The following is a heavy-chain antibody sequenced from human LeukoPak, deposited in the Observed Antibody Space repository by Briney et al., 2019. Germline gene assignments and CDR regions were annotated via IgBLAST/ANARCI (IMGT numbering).Heavy chain of an antibody. D-gene: IGHD2-21*02. CDR3: AKAYCGGDCYANYFDY. Sequence: GGSLRLSCAASGFTFSSYAMSWVRQAPGKGLEWVSAISGSGGSTYYADSVKGRFTISRDNSKNTLYLQMNSLRAEDTAVYYCAKAYCGGDCYANYFDYWGQGTLVTVSS. CDR1: GFTFSSYA. J-gene: IGHJ4*02. CDR2: ISGSGGST. V-gene: IGHV3-23*01.